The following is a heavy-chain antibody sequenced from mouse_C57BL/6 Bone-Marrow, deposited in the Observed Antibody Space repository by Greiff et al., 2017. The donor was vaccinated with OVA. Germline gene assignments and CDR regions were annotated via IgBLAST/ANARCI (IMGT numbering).Heavy chain of an antibody. CDR1: GYTFTDYY. D-gene: IGHD3-2*02. J-gene: IGHJ2*01. CDR2: IYPGSGNT. V-gene: IGHV1-76*01. Sequence: QVQLQQSGAELVRPGASVKLSCKASGYTFTDYYINWVKQRPGQGLEWIARIYPGSGNTYYNEKFKGKATLTAEKSSSTAYMQLSSLTSEDSAVYFCARSEQLRLPNYFDYWGQGTTLTVSS. CDR3: ARSEQLRLPNYFDY.